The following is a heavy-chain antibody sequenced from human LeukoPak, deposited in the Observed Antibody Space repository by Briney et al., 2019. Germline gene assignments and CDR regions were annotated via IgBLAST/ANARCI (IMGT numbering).Heavy chain of an antibody. D-gene: IGHD2-2*01. CDR2: INHSGST. CDR1: GGSFSGYY. Sequence: SETLSLTCAVYGGSFSGYYWSWIRQPPGKGLGWIGEINHSGSTNYNPSLKSRVTISVDTSKNQFSLKLSSVTAADTAVYYCARGLIVVVPAATPEHNWFDPWGQGTLVTVSS. J-gene: IGHJ5*02. V-gene: IGHV4-34*01. CDR3: ARGLIVVVPAATPEHNWFDP.